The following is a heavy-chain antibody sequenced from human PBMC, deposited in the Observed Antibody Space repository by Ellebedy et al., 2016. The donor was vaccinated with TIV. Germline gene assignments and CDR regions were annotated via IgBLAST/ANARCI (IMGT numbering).Heavy chain of an antibody. CDR3: ARGGGIRGFDY. CDR1: GFTFSSYA. CDR2: ISYDGSNK. D-gene: IGHD1-14*01. V-gene: IGHV3-30-3*01. J-gene: IGHJ4*02. Sequence: GESLKISXAASGFTFSSYAMHWVRQAPGKGLEWVAVISYDGSNKYYADSVKGRFTISRDNSKNTLYLQMNSLRAEDTAVYYCARGGGIRGFDYWGQGTLVTVSS.